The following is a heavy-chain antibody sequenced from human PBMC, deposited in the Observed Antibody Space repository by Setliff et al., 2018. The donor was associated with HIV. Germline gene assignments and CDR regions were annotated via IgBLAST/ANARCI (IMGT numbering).Heavy chain of an antibody. CDR3: ARLRLFSSALDY. J-gene: IGHJ4*02. V-gene: IGHV3-48*01. Sequence: GGSLRLSCAASGFPFSSYSMNWFRQAPGKGLEWVSYISGSSGSIYHADSVKGRFTVSRDNAKNTLFLQMNSLRPEDTAVFYCARLRLFSSALDYWGQGTLVTVSS. D-gene: IGHD2-2*01. CDR2: ISGSSGSI. CDR1: GFPFSSYS.